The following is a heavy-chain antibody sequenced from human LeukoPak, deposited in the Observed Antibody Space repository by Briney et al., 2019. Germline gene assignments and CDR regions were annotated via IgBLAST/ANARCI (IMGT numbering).Heavy chain of an antibody. CDR3: ARETMIRGVIFPFDY. D-gene: IGHD3-10*01. CDR1: GDSVSSTSSA. Sequence: SQTLSLTCAISGDSVSSTSSAWNWIRQSPSRGLEWLGRTYYRSKWYSDYAVSVESRLTINSDTSRNQFSLQLNSVTPEDAALYYCARETMIRGVIFPFDYWGQGALVTVSS. J-gene: IGHJ4*02. V-gene: IGHV6-1*01. CDR2: TYYRSKWYS.